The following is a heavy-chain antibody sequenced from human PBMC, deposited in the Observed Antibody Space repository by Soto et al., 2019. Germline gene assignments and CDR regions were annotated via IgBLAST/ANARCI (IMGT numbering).Heavy chain of an antibody. Sequence: LSLTCAVSGYSISSGYYWAWIRQPPGQGLEWFGSISHSGSTYYNPSLKSRVTISVHTSKNQFSLDLTSVTAADTAIYYCARVHISGHGVDYWGQGTLVTVSS. CDR1: GYSISSGYY. J-gene: IGHJ4*02. CDR2: ISHSGST. CDR3: ARVHISGHGVDY. V-gene: IGHV4-38-2*01. D-gene: IGHD5-12*01.